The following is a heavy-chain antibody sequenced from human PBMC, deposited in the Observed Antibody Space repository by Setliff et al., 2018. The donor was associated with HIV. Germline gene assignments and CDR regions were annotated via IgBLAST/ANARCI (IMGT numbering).Heavy chain of an antibody. J-gene: IGHJ4*02. CDR2: IYDTGKI. Sequence: SETLSLTCIVSGGSFSSYFWSWIRQSPGKGLEWIGNIYDTGKINYNPSLKGRVTMSIDMSEDQFSLNLRSVTAADTATYYCARVLFGQSGSYKNYYFDYWGQGTPVTVSS. D-gene: IGHD3-10*01. V-gene: IGHV4-59*01. CDR3: ARVLFGQSGSYKNYYFDY. CDR1: GGSFSSYF.